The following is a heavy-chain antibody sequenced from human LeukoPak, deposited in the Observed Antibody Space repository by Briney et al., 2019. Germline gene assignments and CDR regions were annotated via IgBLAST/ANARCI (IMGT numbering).Heavy chain of an antibody. V-gene: IGHV3-7*01. Sequence: GGSLRLSCAASGFTFSSYWMSWVRQAPGKGLEWVANIKQDGSEKYYVDSVKGRSTISRDNAKNSLYLQMNSLRAEDTAVYYCARGTTVTYYYYYYMDVWGKGTTVTVSS. J-gene: IGHJ6*03. CDR3: ARGTTVTYYYYYYMDV. D-gene: IGHD4-17*01. CDR2: IKQDGSEK. CDR1: GFTFSSYW.